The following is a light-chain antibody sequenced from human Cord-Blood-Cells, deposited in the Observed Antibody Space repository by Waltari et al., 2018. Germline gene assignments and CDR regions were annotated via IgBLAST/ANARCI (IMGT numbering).Light chain of an antibody. CDR3: QSYDSSNHGV. CDR1: SGSIASNY. CDR2: EDN. V-gene: IGLV6-57*01. J-gene: IGLJ2*01. Sequence: NFMLTQPHSVSESPGKTVTISCTRSSGSIASNYVQWYQQRPGSSPTTVIYEDNQRPSVVPDRFSRSIDSSSNSASLTISGLKTEDGADYYCQSYDSSNHGVFGGGTKLTVL.